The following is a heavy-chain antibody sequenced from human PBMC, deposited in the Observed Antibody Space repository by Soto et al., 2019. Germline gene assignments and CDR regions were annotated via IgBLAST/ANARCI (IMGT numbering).Heavy chain of an antibody. D-gene: IGHD5-12*01. V-gene: IGHV4-39*01. CDR3: ARHSLEWLRRFDY. CDR1: GGSISSSSYY. CDR2: IYYSGST. J-gene: IGHJ4*02. Sequence: PSETLSLTCTVSGGSISSSSYYWGWIRQPPGKGLEWIGSIYYSGSTYYNPSLKSRVTISVDTSKNQFSLKLSSVTAADTAVYYCARHSLEWLRRFDYWGQGTLVTVSS.